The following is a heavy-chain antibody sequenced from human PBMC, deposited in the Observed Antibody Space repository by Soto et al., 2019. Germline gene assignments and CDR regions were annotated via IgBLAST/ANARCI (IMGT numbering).Heavy chain of an antibody. CDR1: GYSFTSYW. V-gene: IGHV5-51*01. CDR3: ARQGPCSSTYCDNWFDL. J-gene: IGHJ5*02. Sequence: GESLKNSCKGSGYSFTSYWIGWVPQMPGKGLEWMGIIYLGNSDTRYSPFVLVQVTISAEKSMSSAYLQWSSLKASDTAMYYCARQGPCSSTYCDNWFDLWDQGALVTVSS. CDR2: IYLGNSDT. D-gene: IGHD2-2*01.